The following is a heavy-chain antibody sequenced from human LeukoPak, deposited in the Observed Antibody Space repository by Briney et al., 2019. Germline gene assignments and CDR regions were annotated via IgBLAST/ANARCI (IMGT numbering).Heavy chain of an antibody. J-gene: IGHJ4*02. CDR3: AKGPSTLVADY. Sequence: GGSLRLSCAASGFTFDDYAMHCVRQAPGKGLEWVSSISWNSGSMGYADSVKGRFTISRDNAKNSLYLQMNSLRAEDTALYYCAKGPSTLVADYWGQGTLVTVSS. CDR2: ISWNSGSM. CDR1: GFTFDDYA. V-gene: IGHV3-9*01. D-gene: IGHD5-12*01.